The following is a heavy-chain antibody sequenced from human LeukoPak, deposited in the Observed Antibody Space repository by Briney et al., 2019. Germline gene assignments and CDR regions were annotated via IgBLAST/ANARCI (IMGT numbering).Heavy chain of an antibody. CDR1: GFTFSSYE. D-gene: IGHD1-7*01. CDR2: ISTSGNTR. J-gene: IGHJ4*02. Sequence: GGSLRLSCAASGFTFSSYEMNWVRQAPGKGLEWVSYISTSGNTRYYADSVKGRFTISRDNAKNSLYLQMNSLRVEDTAVYYCARELSGTTSYYFDYWGQGTLVTVSA. CDR3: ARELSGTTSYYFDY. V-gene: IGHV3-48*03.